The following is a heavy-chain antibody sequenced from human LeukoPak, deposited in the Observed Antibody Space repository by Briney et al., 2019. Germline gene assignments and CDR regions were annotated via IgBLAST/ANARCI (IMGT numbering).Heavy chain of an antibody. Sequence: ASVTVSYKVSGYTLTELSMHWVRQVPGKGLEWMGGFDPKDGETIYAQKFQGRVTMTEDTSTETAYMELSSLRSEDTAVYYCATDREGYSYGHHLDYWGQGTLVTGSS. CDR2: FDPKDGET. J-gene: IGHJ4*02. CDR1: GYTLTELS. V-gene: IGHV1-24*01. D-gene: IGHD5-18*01. CDR3: ATDREGYSYGHHLDY.